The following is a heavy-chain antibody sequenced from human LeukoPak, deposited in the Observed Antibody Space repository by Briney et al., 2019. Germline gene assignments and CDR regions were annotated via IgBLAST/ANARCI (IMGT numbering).Heavy chain of an antibody. J-gene: IGHJ4*02. V-gene: IGHV1-58*02. CDR1: GFTFTSSA. CDR3: AASGYSYGGDYFDY. D-gene: IGHD5-18*01. CDR2: IVVGSGNT. Sequence: ASVKVSCKASGFTFTSSAMQWVRQARGQRLEWIGWIVVGSGNTNYAQKFQERVTITRDMSTSTAYMELSSLRSEDTAVYYCAASGYSYGGDYFDYWGQGTLVTASS.